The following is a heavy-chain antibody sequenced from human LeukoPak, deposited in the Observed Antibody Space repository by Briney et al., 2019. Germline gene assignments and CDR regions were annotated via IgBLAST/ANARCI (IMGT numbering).Heavy chain of an antibody. CDR2: ISSSSSTI. Sequence: GGSLRLSCAASGFTFSSYSMNWVRQAPGKGLEWVSSISSSSSTIYYADSVKGRFTISRDNAKNSLYLQMNSLRAEDTAVYYCARVLSESQDPYGDYASSYYYGMDVWGQGTTVTVSS. D-gene: IGHD4-17*01. J-gene: IGHJ6*02. V-gene: IGHV3-48*04. CDR1: GFTFSSYS. CDR3: ARVLSESQDPYGDYASSYYYGMDV.